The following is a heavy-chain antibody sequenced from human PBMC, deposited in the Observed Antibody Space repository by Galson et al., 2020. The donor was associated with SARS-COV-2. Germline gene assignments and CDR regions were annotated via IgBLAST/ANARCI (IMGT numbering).Heavy chain of an antibody. CDR2: INHSGST. J-gene: IGHJ1*01. Sequence: SETLSLTCAVYGGSFNGYYWTWIRQPPGKGLEWIGEINHSGSTKYNPSLKSRVTISVDTSKNQFSLKLRSVTAADTAVYYCARPNWCSSASCYAEYFQQWGKGTLVTVSS. V-gene: IGHV4-34*01. D-gene: IGHD2-2*01. CDR3: ARPNWCSSASCYAEYFQQ. CDR1: GGSFNGYY.